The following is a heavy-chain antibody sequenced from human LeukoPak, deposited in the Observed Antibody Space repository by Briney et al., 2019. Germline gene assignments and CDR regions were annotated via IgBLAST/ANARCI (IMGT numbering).Heavy chain of an antibody. V-gene: IGHV1-3*01. CDR3: ARAPYDFLTGYSLNWFDP. Sequence: GASVKVSCKASGYTFTTYAMHWVRQAPGQRLEWMGWINADSGGTKYSQRFQGRVTITRDTSAYTAYMELRSLISEDTAVYYCARAPYDFLTGYSLNWFDPWGQGTLVTVSS. CDR1: GYTFTTYA. D-gene: IGHD3-9*01. CDR2: INADSGGT. J-gene: IGHJ5*02.